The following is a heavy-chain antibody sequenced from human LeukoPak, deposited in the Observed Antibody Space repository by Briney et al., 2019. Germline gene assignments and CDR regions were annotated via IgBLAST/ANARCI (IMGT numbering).Heavy chain of an antibody. V-gene: IGHV3-33*01. J-gene: IGHJ4*02. Sequence: GGSLRLSCAASGFTFSAYGMHWVRQAPGKGLEWVAVIWYDGSNKYYADSVKGRFTISGDNFKNTLYLQMNSLRAEDTAVYYCARDLEIGSSSYYFDYWGQGTLVTVSS. D-gene: IGHD3-3*01. CDR2: IWYDGSNK. CDR3: ARDLEIGSSSYYFDY. CDR1: GFTFSAYG.